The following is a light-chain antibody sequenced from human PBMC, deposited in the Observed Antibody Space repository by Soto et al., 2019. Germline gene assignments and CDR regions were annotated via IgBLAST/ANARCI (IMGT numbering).Light chain of an antibody. Sequence: DIQMTQSPSTLSGSVGDRVTITFRASQTISSWLAWYQQKPGKAPKLLIYKASTLKSGVPSRFRGSGSGTEFTLTISRLQPDDFETYYCQHYNSYSEAFGQGTKVDI. CDR2: KAS. J-gene: IGKJ1*01. CDR1: QTISSW. V-gene: IGKV1-5*03. CDR3: QHYNSYSEA.